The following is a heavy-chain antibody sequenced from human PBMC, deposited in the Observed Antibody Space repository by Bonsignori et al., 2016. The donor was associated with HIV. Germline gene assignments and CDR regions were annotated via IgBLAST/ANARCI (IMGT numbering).Heavy chain of an antibody. CDR3: ARETTVTKGGYFQH. D-gene: IGHD4-17*01. Sequence: WIRQPPGKGLEWIGEINHSGSTNYNPSLKSRVTISVDTSKNQFSLNLSSVTAADTAVYYCARETTVTKGGYFQHWGQGTLVTVSS. J-gene: IGHJ1*01. V-gene: IGHV4-34*01. CDR2: INHSGST.